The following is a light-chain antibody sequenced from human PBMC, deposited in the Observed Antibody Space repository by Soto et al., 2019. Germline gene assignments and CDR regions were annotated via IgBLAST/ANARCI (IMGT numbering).Light chain of an antibody. CDR3: QQYNNWPPVT. Sequence: EIIVTQSPAPLSVSPGERATLSCRASQSVRNNLAWYQQKPGQAPRLLIYAASTRATGIPARFSGSGSGTEFTLTISSLQSEDFAVYYCQQYNNWPPVTFGQGTKVDIK. J-gene: IGKJ1*01. V-gene: IGKV3-15*01. CDR2: AAS. CDR1: QSVRNN.